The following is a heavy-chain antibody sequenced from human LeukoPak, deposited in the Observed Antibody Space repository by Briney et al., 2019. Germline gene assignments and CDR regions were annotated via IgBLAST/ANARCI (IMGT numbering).Heavy chain of an antibody. CDR3: ARGAYSGYAFDY. CDR1: GYSFTTYW. Sequence: GESLKISCKGYGYSFTTYWIAWVRQMPGKGPEWMGIIYPGDSDIRYSPSFQGQVTISVDKSISTAYLQWSSLKASDTAMYYCARGAYSGYAFDYWGQGTLVTVSS. V-gene: IGHV5-51*01. CDR2: IYPGDSDI. J-gene: IGHJ4*02. D-gene: IGHD5-12*01.